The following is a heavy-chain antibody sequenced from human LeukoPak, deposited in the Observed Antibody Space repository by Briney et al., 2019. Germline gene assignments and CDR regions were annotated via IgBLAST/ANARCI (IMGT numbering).Heavy chain of an antibody. CDR3: ARAYRIAAAGPYFDY. CDR1: GYTFTSYY. D-gene: IGHD6-13*01. Sequence: ASVKVSCKASGYTFTSYYMHWVRQAPGQGLEWMGIINPSGGSTSYAQKFQGRVTMTRDTSTSTVYMELSSLRSEETAVYYCARAYRIAAAGPYFDYWGQGTLVTVSS. J-gene: IGHJ4*02. V-gene: IGHV1-46*01. CDR2: INPSGGST.